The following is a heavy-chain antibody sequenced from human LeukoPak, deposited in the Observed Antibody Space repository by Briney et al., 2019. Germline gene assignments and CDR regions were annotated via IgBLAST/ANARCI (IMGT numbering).Heavy chain of an antibody. V-gene: IGHV3-23*01. CDR3: AKGPNRNYADFHYNWFDP. CDR1: GFTFSSYA. Sequence: GGSLRLSCAASGFTFSSYAMSWVRQAPGKGLEWVSAISGSGGSTYYADSVKGRFTISRDNSKNTLYLQMNSLRAEDTAVYYCAKGPNRNYADFHYNWFDPWGQGTLVTVSS. D-gene: IGHD1-7*01. CDR2: ISGSGGST. J-gene: IGHJ5*02.